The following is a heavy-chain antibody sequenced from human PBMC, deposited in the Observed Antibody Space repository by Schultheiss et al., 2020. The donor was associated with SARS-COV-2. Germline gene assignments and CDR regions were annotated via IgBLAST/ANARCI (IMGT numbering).Heavy chain of an antibody. Sequence: SETLSLTCTVSGGSISSSSYYWGWIRQPPGKGLEWIGYIYYSGSTYYNPSLKSRVTISVDTSKNQFSLKLSSVTAADTAVYYCARDTRRTAAIPFDYWGQGTLVTVSS. D-gene: IGHD1-1*01. J-gene: IGHJ4*02. CDR1: GGSISSSSYY. V-gene: IGHV4-39*02. CDR2: IYYSGST. CDR3: ARDTRRTAAIPFDY.